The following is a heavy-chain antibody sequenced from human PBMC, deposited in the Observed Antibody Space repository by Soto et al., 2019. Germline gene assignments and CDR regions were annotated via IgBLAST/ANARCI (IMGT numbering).Heavy chain of an antibody. CDR1: GFTFSNYP. J-gene: IGHJ4*02. Sequence: EVQVLESGGGLVQPGGSLRLSCAASGFTFSNYPMSWVRQAPGKGLEWVSGMSGSGARTYYADSVKGRFTISRDNSKNTLYLQMNSLRGEDTAIYYCAKVCSGWYYFDYCGQGTLVTVSS. CDR2: MSGSGART. V-gene: IGHV3-23*01. D-gene: IGHD6-19*01. CDR3: AKVCSGWYYFDY.